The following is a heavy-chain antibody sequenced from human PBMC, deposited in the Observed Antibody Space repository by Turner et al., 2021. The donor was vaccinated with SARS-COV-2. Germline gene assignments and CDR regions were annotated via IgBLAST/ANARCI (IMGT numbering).Heavy chain of an antibody. CDR1: VATISSNSVT. CDR3: AKDREVGNSIQPRDMDV. CDR2: IYYRARWYN. D-gene: IGHD4-4*01. V-gene: IGHV6-1*01. Sequence: VQLLQSVPGLVKPSQTLSLTCFIPVATISSNSVTWNWIRQSPSRGLEWLGRIYYRARWYNHYEVSEKRRITIRSNKSKNHLSVHVESVSPEDTAVYYCAKDREVGNSIQPRDMDVWGQGTTVIVSS. J-gene: IGHJ6*02.